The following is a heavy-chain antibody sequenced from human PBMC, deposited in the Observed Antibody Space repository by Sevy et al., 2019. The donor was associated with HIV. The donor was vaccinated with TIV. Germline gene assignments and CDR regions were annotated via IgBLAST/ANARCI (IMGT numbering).Heavy chain of an antibody. V-gene: IGHV4-39*01. CDR3: ARHFHGDYAGWLDP. CDR1: GGSISSDNSY. Sequence: SETLSLTCTVSGGSISSDNSYCDWIRQPQGKGLEWIGSIYYTGTTNYNPSLKSRVTISVDTSKNQFSLRLSSVTAADTAVYYCARHFHGDYAGWLDPWGQGTLVTVSS. CDR2: IYYTGTT. D-gene: IGHD4-17*01. J-gene: IGHJ5*02.